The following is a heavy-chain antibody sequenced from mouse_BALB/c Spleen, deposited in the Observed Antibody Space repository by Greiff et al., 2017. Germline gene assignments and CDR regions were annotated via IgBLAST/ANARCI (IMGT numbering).Heavy chain of an antibody. CDR3: SGAYEGDAMDY. Sequence: EVKLQESGPGLVKPSQSLSLTCTVTGYSITSDYAWNWIRQFPGNKLEWMGYISYSGSTSYNPSLKSRISITRDTSKNQFFLQLNSVTTEDTATYYCSGAYEGDAMDYWGQGTSVTVSS. J-gene: IGHJ4*01. V-gene: IGHV3-2*02. D-gene: IGHD3-1*01. CDR1: GYSITSDYA. CDR2: ISYSGST.